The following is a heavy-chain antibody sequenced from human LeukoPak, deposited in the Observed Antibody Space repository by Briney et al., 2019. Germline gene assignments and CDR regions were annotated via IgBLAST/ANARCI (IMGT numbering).Heavy chain of an antibody. V-gene: IGHV5-51*01. CDR2: INPGDSDT. Sequence: GESLKISCKDSGYTFTSYWIGWVRQMPGKGLEWVAIINPGDSDTRYSPSFQGQVTISVDKSISTAFLQWSSLKASDTAIYYCVRRGYCSGGTCYTFDYWGQGTLVTVSS. J-gene: IGHJ4*02. CDR3: VRRGYCSGGTCYTFDY. D-gene: IGHD2-15*01. CDR1: GYTFTSYW.